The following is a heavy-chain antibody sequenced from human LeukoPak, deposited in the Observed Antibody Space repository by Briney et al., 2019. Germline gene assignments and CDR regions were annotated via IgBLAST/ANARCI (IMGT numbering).Heavy chain of an antibody. V-gene: IGHV3-30*18. Sequence: SGGSLRLSCAASGFTFSSYGMHWVRQAQGKGLEWVAVISYDGSNKYYADSVKGRFTISRDNSKNTLYLQMNSLRAEDTAVYYCAKAPEATEHDYGDLYFQHWGQGTLVTVSS. J-gene: IGHJ1*01. CDR1: GFTFSSYG. CDR2: ISYDGSNK. D-gene: IGHD4-17*01. CDR3: AKAPEATEHDYGDLYFQH.